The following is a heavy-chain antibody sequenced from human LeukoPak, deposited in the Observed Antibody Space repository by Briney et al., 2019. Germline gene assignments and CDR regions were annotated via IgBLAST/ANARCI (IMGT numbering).Heavy chain of an antibody. V-gene: IGHV3-23*01. CDR3: VKGRWFGELLS. CDR2: ISGAGGNT. J-gene: IGHJ5*02. Sequence: GSLRLSCAASGFSFSNYAMSWVRQAPGKGLQWVSSISGAGGNTYYADSVKGRFIISGDNSKNTLFLQMKGLRVEDTALYYCVKGRWFGELLSWGQGTLVSVSS. D-gene: IGHD3-10*01. CDR1: GFSFSNYA.